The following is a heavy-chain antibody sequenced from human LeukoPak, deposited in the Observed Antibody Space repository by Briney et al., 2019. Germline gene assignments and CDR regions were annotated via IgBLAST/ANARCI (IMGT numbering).Heavy chain of an antibody. V-gene: IGHV3-33*01. CDR3: ARYCGGDCYSDAFDI. CDR1: GFTFSSYG. CDR2: IWYDGSNK. J-gene: IGHJ3*02. Sequence: GSLRLSCAASGFTFSSYGMHWVRQAPGEGLEWVAVIWYDGSNKYYADSVKGRFTISRDNSKNTLYLQMNSLRAEDTAVYYCARYCGGDCYSDAFDIWGQGTMVTVSS. D-gene: IGHD2-21*02.